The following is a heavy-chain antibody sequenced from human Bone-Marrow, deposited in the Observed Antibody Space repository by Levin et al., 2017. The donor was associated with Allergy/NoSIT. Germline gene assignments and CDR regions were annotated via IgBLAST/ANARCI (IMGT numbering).Heavy chain of an antibody. V-gene: IGHV3-15*01. D-gene: IGHD2-15*01. Sequence: GGSLRLSCAASGFTFSNAWMSWVRQAPGKGLEWVGRIKSKTDGGTTDYAAPVKGRFTISRDDSKNTLYLQMNSLKTEDTAVYYCTTGDCSGGSCGLVRSAFDIWGQGTMVTVSS. CDR2: IKSKTDGGTT. J-gene: IGHJ3*02. CDR1: GFTFSNAW. CDR3: TTGDCSGGSCGLVRSAFDI.